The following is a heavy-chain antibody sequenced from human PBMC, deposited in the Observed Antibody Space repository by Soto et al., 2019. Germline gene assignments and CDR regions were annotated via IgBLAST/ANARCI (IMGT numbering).Heavy chain of an antibody. J-gene: IGHJ6*02. CDR1: GGCISSSSYY. CDR3: ARPDGSSYGMDV. V-gene: IGHV4-39*01. Sequence: XASLSLTCTVCGGCISSSSYYWGWIRQPPGKGLEWIGSIYYSGSTYYNPSLKSRVTISVDTSKNQFSLKLSSVTAADTAVYYCARPDGSSYGMDVWGQGTTVTVSS. D-gene: IGHD6-13*01. CDR2: IYYSGST.